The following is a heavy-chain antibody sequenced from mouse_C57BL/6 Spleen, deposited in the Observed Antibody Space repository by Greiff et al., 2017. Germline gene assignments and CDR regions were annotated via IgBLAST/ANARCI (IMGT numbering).Heavy chain of an antibody. D-gene: IGHD2-12*01. CDR1: GYAFSSYW. J-gene: IGHJ3*01. V-gene: IGHV1-80*01. Sequence: VQLQQSGAELVKPGASVKISCKASGYAFSSYWMNWVKQRPGKGLEWIGQIYPGDGATNYNGKFKGKATLTADKSSSTAYMQLSSLTSEDSAVYFCARGAYSYDRWFAYWGQGTLVTVSA. CDR2: IYPGDGAT. CDR3: ARGAYSYDRWFAY.